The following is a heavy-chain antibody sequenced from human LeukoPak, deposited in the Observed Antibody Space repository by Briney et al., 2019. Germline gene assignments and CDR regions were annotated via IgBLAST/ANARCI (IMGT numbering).Heavy chain of an antibody. V-gene: IGHV1-24*01. D-gene: IGHD3-16*02. Sequence: ASVKVSCKVSGYTLTELSMHWVRQAPGKGLEWMGGFDPEDGETIYALKFQGRVTMTEDTSTDTAYMELSSLRSEDTAVYYCATGLYDYVWGSYRQNHYWGQGTLVTVSS. CDR1: GYTLTELS. CDR3: ATGLYDYVWGSYRQNHY. J-gene: IGHJ4*02. CDR2: FDPEDGET.